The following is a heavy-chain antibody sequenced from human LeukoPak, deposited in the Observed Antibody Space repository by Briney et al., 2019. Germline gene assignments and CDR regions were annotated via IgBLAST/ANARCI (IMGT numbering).Heavy chain of an antibody. V-gene: IGHV4-39*01. CDR1: GGSISSSSYQ. D-gene: IGHD4-17*01. CDR3: ARQSYGDYVFDY. J-gene: IGHJ4*02. Sequence: PWGTPYLIRTVSGGSISSSSYQWGWIRQPPGQGLEWIGSIYYSGSTYYNPSLKSRVTISVATSKNQFSLKLSSVTAADTAVYYCARQSYGDYVFDYWGQGTLVTVSS. CDR2: IYYSGST.